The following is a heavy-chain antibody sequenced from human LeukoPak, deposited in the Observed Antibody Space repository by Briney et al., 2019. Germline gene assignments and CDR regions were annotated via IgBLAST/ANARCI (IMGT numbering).Heavy chain of an antibody. V-gene: IGHV3-74*01. D-gene: IGHD6-13*01. CDR3: TRGNLAAGGAFDI. J-gene: IGHJ3*02. CDR2: IHREESSI. CDR1: GFTFSSSW. Sequence: PGGSLRLSCAGSGFTFSSSWIHWVRQDPGKGLVWVSRIHREESSISYADSVKGRFTISRDNAKSTLYLQMNSLRAEDTAVYYCTRGNLAAGGAFDIWGQGTVVTVSS.